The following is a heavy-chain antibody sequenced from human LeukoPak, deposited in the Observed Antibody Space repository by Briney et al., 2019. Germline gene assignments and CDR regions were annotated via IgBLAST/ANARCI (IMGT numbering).Heavy chain of an antibody. D-gene: IGHD1-26*01. CDR1: GYTLTELS. CDR3: ASVVGAPRAFDI. Sequence: ASVKVSCKVSGYTLTELSMHWVRQAPGKGLEWMGGFDPEDGETIYAQKFQGRVTMTEDTSTDTAYMELSSLRSEDTAVYYCASVVGAPRAFDIWGQGTMVTVSS. J-gene: IGHJ3*02. CDR2: FDPEDGET. V-gene: IGHV1-24*01.